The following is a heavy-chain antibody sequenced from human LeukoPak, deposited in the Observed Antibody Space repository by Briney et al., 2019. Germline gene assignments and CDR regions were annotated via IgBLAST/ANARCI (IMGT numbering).Heavy chain of an antibody. D-gene: IGHD6-6*01. CDR1: GYTFTDYY. V-gene: IGHV1-2*02. CDR2: INPNGGGT. Sequence: ASVKVSCKTSGYTFTDYYIHWVRQAPGQGLEWMGWINPNGGGTNYAQRFQGRVTLTRDMSISTAYMELSRLRSDDTAVYYCARDRALLIAARPGDWFDPWGQGTLVTVSS. J-gene: IGHJ5*02. CDR3: ARDRALLIAARPGDWFDP.